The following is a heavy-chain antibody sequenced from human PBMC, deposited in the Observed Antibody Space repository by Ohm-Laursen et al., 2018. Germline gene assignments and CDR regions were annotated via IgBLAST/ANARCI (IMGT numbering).Heavy chain of an antibody. CDR1: GFSFSNAW. CDR2: IKTRSHGATT. CDR3: TSDPAEGYYFDY. J-gene: IGHJ4*02. D-gene: IGHD2-15*01. Sequence: SLRLSCAASGFSFSNAWMTWVRQAPGKGPEWIGRIKTRSHGATTDYAAPVKGRFTISRDDSKNTLYLQINSLKTEDTAVYYCTSDPAEGYYFDYWGQGTLVTVSS. V-gene: IGHV3-15*01.